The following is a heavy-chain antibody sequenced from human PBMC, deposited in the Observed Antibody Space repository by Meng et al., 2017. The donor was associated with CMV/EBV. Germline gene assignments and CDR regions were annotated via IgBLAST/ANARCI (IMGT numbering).Heavy chain of an antibody. D-gene: IGHD2-15*01. CDR3: ARETDCSGGSCFATACDY. V-gene: IGHV1-2*02. CDR1: GYTFTGYY. Sequence: ASVKVSCKASGYTFTGYYMHRVRQAPGQGLEWMGWINPNSGGTNYAQKFQGRVTMTRDTSISTAYMELSRLRSDDTAVYYCARETDCSGGSCFATACDYWGQGTLVTVSS. J-gene: IGHJ4*02. CDR2: INPNSGGT.